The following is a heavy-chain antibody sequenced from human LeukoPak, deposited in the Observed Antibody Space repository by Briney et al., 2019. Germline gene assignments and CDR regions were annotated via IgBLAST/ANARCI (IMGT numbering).Heavy chain of an antibody. CDR3: AKVLGNMVRGVIIGDFDY. CDR1: GFTFSTYA. D-gene: IGHD3-10*01. Sequence: GGSPRLSCGAPGFTFSTYAISWVRQAPGKGLGWVAAISGSGGSTFYADSVKGRFTISRDNSKKTLYVQMNSLRVEDAAAYYCAKVLGNMVRGVIIGDFDYWGQGILVTVSS. J-gene: IGHJ4*02. CDR2: ISGSGGST. V-gene: IGHV3-23*01.